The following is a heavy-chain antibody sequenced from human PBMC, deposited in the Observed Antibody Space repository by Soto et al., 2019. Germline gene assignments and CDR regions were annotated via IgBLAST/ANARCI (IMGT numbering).Heavy chain of an antibody. Sequence: QVQLVQSGAEVKKPGASVKVSCTASGYTFTSYGISWVRQAPGQGLEWMGWISAYNGNTNYAQKLQGRVTMTTDTATSTAYMELRSLRSDDTAVYYCASFSIAAAYPYGRDVWGLGTTVTVSS. CDR3: ASFSIAAAYPYGRDV. CDR1: GYTFTSYG. V-gene: IGHV1-18*01. CDR2: ISAYNGNT. D-gene: IGHD6-13*01. J-gene: IGHJ6*02.